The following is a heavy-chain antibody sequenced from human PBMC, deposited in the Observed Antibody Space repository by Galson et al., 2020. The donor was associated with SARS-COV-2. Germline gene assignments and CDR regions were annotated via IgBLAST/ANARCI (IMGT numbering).Heavy chain of an antibody. D-gene: IGHD2-15*01. CDR2: IWYDGSNK. V-gene: IGHV3-33*01. CDR1: GFTFSSYG. J-gene: IGHJ6*02. Sequence: GESLKISCAASGFTFSSYGMHWVRQAPGKGLEWVAVIWYDGSNKYYADSVKGRFTISRDNSKNTLYLQMNSLRDEDTAVYYCARDLVVVVGYGMDVWGQGTTVTVSS. CDR3: ARDLVVVVGYGMDV.